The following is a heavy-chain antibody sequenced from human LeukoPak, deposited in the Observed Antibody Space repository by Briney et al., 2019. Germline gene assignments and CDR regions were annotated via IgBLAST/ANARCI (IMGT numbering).Heavy chain of an antibody. CDR2: MNPNSGNT. CDR3: ARVERELLSGYYFDY. J-gene: IGHJ4*02. Sequence: ASVKVSCKASGYTFTSYDINWVRQATGQGLEWTGWMNPNSGNTGYAQKFQGRVTITRDTSASTAYMELSSLRSEDTAVYYCARVERELLSGYYFDYWGQGTLVTVSS. V-gene: IGHV1-8*01. D-gene: IGHD1-26*01. CDR1: GYTFTSYD.